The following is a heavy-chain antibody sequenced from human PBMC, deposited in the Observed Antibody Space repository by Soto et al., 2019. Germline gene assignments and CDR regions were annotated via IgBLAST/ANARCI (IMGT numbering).Heavy chain of an antibody. J-gene: IGHJ4*02. CDR1: GGSISSYY. D-gene: IGHD6-13*01. CDR2: IYYSGST. Sequence: SETLSLTCTASGGSISSYYWSWIRQPPGKGLEWIGYIYYSGSTNYNPSLKSRVTISVDTSKNQFSLKLSSVTAADTAVYYCAREAAAKFDCWGQGTLVTVSS. V-gene: IGHV4-59*01. CDR3: AREAAAKFDC.